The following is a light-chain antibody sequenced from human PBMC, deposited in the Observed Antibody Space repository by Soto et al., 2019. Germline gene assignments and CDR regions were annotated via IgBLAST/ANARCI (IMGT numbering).Light chain of an antibody. CDR1: QGISNY. V-gene: IGKV1-27*01. CDR3: QKYTNVPA. Sequence: DIQMTQSPSSLSASVGDRVTITCRASQGISNYLAWYQQIPGKVPKLLISAASTLQSGVPSRFSGGGSGTDFTLTISSLHPEDVATYYCQKYTNVPAFGGGTKVEIK. J-gene: IGKJ4*01. CDR2: AAS.